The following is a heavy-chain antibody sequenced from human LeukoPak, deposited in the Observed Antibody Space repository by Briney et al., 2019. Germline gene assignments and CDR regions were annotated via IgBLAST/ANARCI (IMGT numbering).Heavy chain of an antibody. CDR2: IYYTGST. CDR1: GGSVSSGSYY. D-gene: IGHD5-24*01. Sequence: SETLSLTCTVSGGSVSSGSYYWSWIRQPPGKGLEWIGYIYYTGSTNYNPSLKTRVTISVDTSKNQFSLKLSSVTAADTAVYYCARSQLRWLQSPIHFDYWGQGTLVTVSS. V-gene: IGHV4-61*01. J-gene: IGHJ4*02. CDR3: ARSQLRWLQSPIHFDY.